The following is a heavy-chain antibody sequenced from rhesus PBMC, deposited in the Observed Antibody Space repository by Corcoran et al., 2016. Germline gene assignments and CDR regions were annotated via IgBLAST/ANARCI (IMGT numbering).Heavy chain of an antibody. CDR2: IYGDDDK. J-gene: IGHJ3*01. D-gene: IGHD6-25*01. CDR1: GFSLTTSGMG. CDR3: ARAGELSGSWIPDGAFDF. V-gene: IGHV2-152*01. Sequence: QVTLKESGPALVKPTQTLTLTCTFSGFSLTTSGMGVGWIRQPPGKALEWLALIYGDDDKRYSTALKSRLTISKDTSKNQVVLTMTNMDPMDTATYYCARAGELSGSWIPDGAFDFWGQGLRVTVSS.